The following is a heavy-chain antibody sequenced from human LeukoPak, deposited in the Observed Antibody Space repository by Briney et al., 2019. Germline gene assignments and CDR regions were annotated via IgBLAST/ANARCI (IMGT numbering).Heavy chain of an antibody. CDR3: AKTDNDFWSGHY. V-gene: IGHV3-74*01. Sequence: GGSLRLSCATSGFAFSDYWMHWVRQAPGKGLVWVSRIISDGSSASYADSVKGRFTISRDNSKNTLYLHLNSLRAEDAAVYYCAKTDNDFWSGHYWGQGTLVTVSS. CDR2: IISDGSSA. J-gene: IGHJ4*02. D-gene: IGHD3-3*01. CDR1: GFAFSDYW.